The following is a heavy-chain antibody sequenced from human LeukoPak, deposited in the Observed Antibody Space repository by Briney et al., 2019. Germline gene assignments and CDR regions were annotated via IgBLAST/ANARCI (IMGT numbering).Heavy chain of an antibody. J-gene: IGHJ4*02. CDR2: IYWDDDK. D-gene: IGHD3-22*01. CDR3: AHSSDLYDSSGSYPYYFDY. V-gene: IGHV2-5*02. CDR1: GFSLSTSGVA. Sequence: SGPTLVKPTQTLTLTCTFSGFSLSTSGVAVGWIRQPPGKALEWLGLIYWDDDKRYSPSLKSALTITKDTSKNQVVLIMTNMDPVDTGTYYCAHSSDLYDSSGSYPYYFDYWGQGTLVTVSS.